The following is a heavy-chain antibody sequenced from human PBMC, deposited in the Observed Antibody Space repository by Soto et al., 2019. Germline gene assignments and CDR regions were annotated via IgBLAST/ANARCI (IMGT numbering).Heavy chain of an antibody. Sequence: ASVNVSCKASGYTFTSYYMHWVQQAPGQGLEWMGWISAYNGNTNYAQKLQGRVTMTTDTSTSTAYMELRSLRSDDTAVYYCARDWIGFDPWGQGTLVTSPQ. CDR3: ARDWIGFDP. CDR2: ISAYNGNT. J-gene: IGHJ5*02. V-gene: IGHV1-18*04. D-gene: IGHD3-3*01. CDR1: GYTFTSYY.